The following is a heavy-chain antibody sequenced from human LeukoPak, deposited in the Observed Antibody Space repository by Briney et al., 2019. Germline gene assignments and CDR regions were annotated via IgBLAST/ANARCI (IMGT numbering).Heavy chain of an antibody. V-gene: IGHV4-61*02. CDR2: IYTSGST. CDR3: ARDYTLGRYFLNWFDP. Sequence: PSETLSLTCTVSGGSISSGSYYWSWIRQPAGKGLEWIGRIYTSGSTNYNPSLKSRVTISVDTSKNQFSLKLSSVTAADTAVYYCARDYTLGRYFLNWFDPWGQGTLVTVSS. J-gene: IGHJ5*02. CDR1: GGSISSGSYY. D-gene: IGHD3-9*01.